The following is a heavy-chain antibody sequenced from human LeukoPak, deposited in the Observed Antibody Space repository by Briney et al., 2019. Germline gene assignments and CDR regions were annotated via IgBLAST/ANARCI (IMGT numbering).Heavy chain of an antibody. CDR3: SRASPGAIYYYGMDV. D-gene: IGHD2/OR15-2a*01. CDR2: IYTRGST. Sequence: PSETLSLTCTVSGGSINNYYWSWIRQPAGKGLEWIGRIYTRGSTNYNPSLKSRVTMSVDTSRNQFSLRLTSVTAADTATYYCSRASPGAIYYYGMDVWGHGTTVTVSS. V-gene: IGHV4-4*07. CDR1: GGSINNYY. J-gene: IGHJ6*02.